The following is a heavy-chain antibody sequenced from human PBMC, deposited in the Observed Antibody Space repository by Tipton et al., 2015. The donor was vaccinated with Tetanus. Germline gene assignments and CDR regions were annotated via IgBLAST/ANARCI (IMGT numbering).Heavy chain of an antibody. V-gene: IGHV3-7*01. Sequence: GSLRLSCVASGFTLRSYWMSWVRQAPGKGLEWVANIKEDGSEMYYADSVKGRFTISRDNARNSLSVHMNSLTAEDTAVYYCARLRVYCSTACYSREDYWGQGTLVTVSS. CDR1: GFTLRSYW. D-gene: IGHD2/OR15-2a*01. J-gene: IGHJ4*02. CDR3: ARLRVYCSTACYSREDY. CDR2: IKEDGSEM.